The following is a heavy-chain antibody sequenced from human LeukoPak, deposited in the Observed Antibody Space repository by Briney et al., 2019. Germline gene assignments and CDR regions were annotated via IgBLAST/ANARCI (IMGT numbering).Heavy chain of an antibody. V-gene: IGHV1-8*01. Sequence: ASVKVSCKASGYTFTSYDINWVRQATGQGLEWMGWMNPNSGNTGYAQKFQGRVTMTRNTSISTAYMELSSLRSEDTAVYYCATDRYGSGSYYFFNRYYYYYGMDVWGQGTTVTVSS. D-gene: IGHD3-10*01. CDR2: MNPNSGNT. CDR1: GYTFTSYD. J-gene: IGHJ6*02. CDR3: ATDRYGSGSYYFFNRYYYYYGMDV.